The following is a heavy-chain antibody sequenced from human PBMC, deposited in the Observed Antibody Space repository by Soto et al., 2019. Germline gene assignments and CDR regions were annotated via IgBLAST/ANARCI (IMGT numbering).Heavy chain of an antibody. J-gene: IGHJ4*02. V-gene: IGHV1-18*01. CDR1: GYSFMKYG. CDR2: ISPYSGYT. D-gene: IGHD2-2*01. CDR3: AREASVIIPAAQPSRFDS. Sequence: VASVKVSCKGFGYSFMKYGINWVRQAPGQGLEWVGWISPYSGYTHSAQKFHGRLTLTTDTAASTAYMELRILRSADTALYYCAREASVIIPAAQPSRFDSWGQGTLVTVAP.